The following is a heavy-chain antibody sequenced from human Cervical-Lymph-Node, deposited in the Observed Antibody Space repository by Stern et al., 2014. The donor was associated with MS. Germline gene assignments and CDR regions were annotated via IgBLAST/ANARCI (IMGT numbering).Heavy chain of an antibody. CDR2: IYYSGTT. Sequence: QVQLVQSGPGQVKPSGTLSLTCTVSGGVVGSGSYYWNWFRQPPGKGLEWIGHIYYSGTTNYNPSFKSRLTISVDMSKNQFSLKLRSVTAADTAVYYCARGGVQLWLIDYWGQGTLVTVSS. CDR1: GGVVGSGSYY. D-gene: IGHD5-18*01. V-gene: IGHV4-61*01. CDR3: ARGGVQLWLIDY. J-gene: IGHJ4*02.